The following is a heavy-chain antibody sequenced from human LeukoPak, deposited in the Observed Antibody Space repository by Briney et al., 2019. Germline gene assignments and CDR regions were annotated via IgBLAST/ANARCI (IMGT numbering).Heavy chain of an antibody. V-gene: IGHV1-69*04. D-gene: IGHD4-11*01. CDR2: IIPILGIA. J-gene: IGHJ4*02. CDR1: GGTFSSYA. CDR3: ARVSVTTVTTDFDY. Sequence: ASVKVSCTASGGTFSSYAISWVRQAPGQGLEWMGRIIPILGIANYAQKFQGRVTITADKSTSTAYMELSSLRSEDTAVYYCARVSVTTVTTDFDYWGQGTLVTVPS.